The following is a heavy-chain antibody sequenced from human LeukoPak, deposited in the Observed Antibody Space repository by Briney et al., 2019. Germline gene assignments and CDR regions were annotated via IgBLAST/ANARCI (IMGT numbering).Heavy chain of an antibody. Sequence: ASVRVSCTTSGYTFTDYYIHWVRQAPGQGLEWMGWINTKTGRTSSARKFQGRVTMTRDPSITTVYMDMAWLTSDDTAIYFCARADFIDAGPYLIGPWGQGTLVTVSS. J-gene: IGHJ5*02. D-gene: IGHD3-3*01. CDR3: ARADFIDAGPYLIGP. V-gene: IGHV1-2*02. CDR2: INTKTGRT. CDR1: GYTFTDYY.